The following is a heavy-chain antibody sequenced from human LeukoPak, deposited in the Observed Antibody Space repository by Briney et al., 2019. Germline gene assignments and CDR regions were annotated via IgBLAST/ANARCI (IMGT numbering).Heavy chain of an antibody. D-gene: IGHD2-15*01. CDR3: ARDCSGGSCFYY. CDR2: ISSSSSYI. V-gene: IGHV3-21*01. CDR1: GFTLSSYS. J-gene: IGHJ4*02. Sequence: GGSLRLSCAASGFTLSSYSMNWVRQAPGKGLEWVSSISSSSSYIYYADSVKGRFTISRDNAKNSLYLQMNSLRAEDTAVYYCARDCSGGSCFYYWGQGTLVTVSS.